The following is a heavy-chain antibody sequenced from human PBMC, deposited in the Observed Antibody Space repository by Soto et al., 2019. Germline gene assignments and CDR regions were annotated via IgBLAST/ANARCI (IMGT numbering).Heavy chain of an antibody. Sequence: SETLSLTCAVYGGSFIGYYWSWIRQPPGKGLEWIGEINHSGSTNYNPSLKSRVTISVDTSKNQFSLKLSSVTAADTAVYYCVRGYGRNFDYWGQGTLVTVS. CDR1: GGSFIGYY. J-gene: IGHJ4*02. CDR2: INHSGST. V-gene: IGHV4-34*01. CDR3: VRGYGRNFDY. D-gene: IGHD3-10*01.